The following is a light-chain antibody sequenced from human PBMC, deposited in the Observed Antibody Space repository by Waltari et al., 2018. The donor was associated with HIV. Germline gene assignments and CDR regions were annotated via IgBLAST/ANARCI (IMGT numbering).Light chain of an antibody. CDR2: EVT. J-gene: IGLJ3*02. CDR3: VSYAGINDRWV. CDR1: SSDVGGYDH. Sequence: QSALTQPPSSSGSTGQSVTISCTGTSSDVGGYDHVSWYQQHPGKAPKRLVYEVTKRAPGVPDRFSGSKSGNTASLTVSGLQAEDEAHYYCVSYAGINDRWVFGGGTKLTVL. V-gene: IGLV2-8*01.